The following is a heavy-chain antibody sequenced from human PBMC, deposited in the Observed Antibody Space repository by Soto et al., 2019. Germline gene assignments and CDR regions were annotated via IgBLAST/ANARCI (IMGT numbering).Heavy chain of an antibody. CDR2: FDPEDGET. J-gene: IGHJ6*03. V-gene: IGHV1-24*01. CDR3: ATGAALVVPAAMPALDYYYYMDV. Sequence: ASVKVSCKVSGYTLTELSMHWVRQAPGKGLEWMGGFDPEDGETIYAQKFQGRVTMTEDTSTDTAYMELSSLRSEDTAVYYCATGAALVVPAAMPALDYYYYMDVWGKGTTVTVSS. D-gene: IGHD2-2*01. CDR1: GYTLTELS.